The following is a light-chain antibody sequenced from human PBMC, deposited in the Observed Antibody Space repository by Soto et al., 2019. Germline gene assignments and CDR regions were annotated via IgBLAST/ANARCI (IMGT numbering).Light chain of an antibody. CDR3: SSYTSSSTRV. Sequence: QSVLTQPASVSGSPGQSITISCTGTSSDVGAYDYVSWYQQHPDKAPKLMIYEVSHRPSGVSNRFYGSKSVNTATLTISGLQAEDEADYYCSSYTSSSTRVFGTGTKVTDL. CDR1: SSDVGAYDY. CDR2: EVS. V-gene: IGLV2-14*03. J-gene: IGLJ1*01.